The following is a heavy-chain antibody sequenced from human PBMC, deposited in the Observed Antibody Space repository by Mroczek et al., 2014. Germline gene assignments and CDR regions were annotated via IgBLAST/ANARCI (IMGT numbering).Heavy chain of an antibody. D-gene: IGHD6-19*01. V-gene: IGHV3-49*04. CDR1: GFTFGDYA. CDR3: TRSPSSGWATRFDY. Sequence: CGGLVQPGXSLRLSCTASGFTFGDYAMSWVRQAPGKGLEWVGFIRSKAYGGTTEYAASVKGRFTISRDDSKSIAYLQMNSLKTEDTAVYYCTRSPSSGWATRFDYWGQGTLVTVSS. CDR2: IRSKAYGGTT. J-gene: IGHJ4*02.